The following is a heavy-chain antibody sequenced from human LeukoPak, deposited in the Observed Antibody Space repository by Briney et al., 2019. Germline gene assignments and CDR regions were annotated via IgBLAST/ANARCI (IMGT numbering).Heavy chain of an antibody. Sequence: GGTLRLSCEASGFTFSSYGMHWVRQAPGKGLEWVAVIWYDGSNKYYADSVKGRFTISRDNSKNTLYLQMNSLRAEDTAVYYCVRVTHSSYSYGYGHGDYWGQGTLVTVSS. CDR3: VRVTHSSYSYGYGHGDY. V-gene: IGHV3-33*01. CDR1: GFTFSSYG. J-gene: IGHJ4*02. CDR2: IWYDGSNK. D-gene: IGHD5-18*01.